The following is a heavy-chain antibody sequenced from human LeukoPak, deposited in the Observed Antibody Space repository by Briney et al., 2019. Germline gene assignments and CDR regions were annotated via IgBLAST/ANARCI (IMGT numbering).Heavy chain of an antibody. J-gene: IGHJ5*02. CDR1: GGSISSYY. CDR3: ARAIAVASWFDP. Sequence: SETLSLTCTVSGGSISSYYWSWIRQPPGKGLEWIGYIYYSGSTNYNPSLKSRVTISVDTSKNQFSLKLSSVTAADTAVYYCARAIAVASWFDPWGQGTLVTVSS. D-gene: IGHD6-19*01. V-gene: IGHV4-59*08. CDR2: IYYSGST.